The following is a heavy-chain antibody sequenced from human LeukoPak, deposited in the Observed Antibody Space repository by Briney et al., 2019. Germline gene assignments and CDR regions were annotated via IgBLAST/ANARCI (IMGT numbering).Heavy chain of an antibody. Sequence: GGSLRLSCAVSGITLSNYGMSWVRQAPGRGPEWVANINQDGGTTYYVASVKGRFTISRDNAKNSLSLQMSSLRAEDTAVYYCTKDRQGPNQYHMDVWGKGTTVTVSS. CDR3: TKDRQGPNQYHMDV. CDR2: INQDGGTT. CDR1: GITLSNYG. V-gene: IGHV3-7*01. J-gene: IGHJ6*03.